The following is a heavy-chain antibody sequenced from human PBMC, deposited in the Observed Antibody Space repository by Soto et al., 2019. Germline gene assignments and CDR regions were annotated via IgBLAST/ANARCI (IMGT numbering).Heavy chain of an antibody. Sequence: PGESLKISCKGSGYSFTSYWISWVRQMPGKGLEWMGRIDPSDSYTNYSPSFQGHVTISADKSISTAYLQWSSLKASDTAMYYCARTIAARPTEYYYYGMDVWGQGTTVTVSS. D-gene: IGHD6-6*01. J-gene: IGHJ6*02. V-gene: IGHV5-10-1*01. CDR2: IDPSDSYT. CDR1: GYSFTSYW. CDR3: ARTIAARPTEYYYYGMDV.